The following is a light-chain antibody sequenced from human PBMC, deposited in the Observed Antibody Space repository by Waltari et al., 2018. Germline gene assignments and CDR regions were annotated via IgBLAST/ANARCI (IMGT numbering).Light chain of an antibody. CDR1: QSVSRY. J-gene: IGKJ3*01. CDR3: QLLVNWPLFT. Sequence: EIVLTQSPATLSLSPGERATLSCRASQSVSRYLAWYQQKPGQAPRLLIYETSNRATGIPARFSGSGSATDFTLTISSLGPEDFAVYYCQLLVNWPLFTFGPGTRVDV. V-gene: IGKV3-11*01. CDR2: ETS.